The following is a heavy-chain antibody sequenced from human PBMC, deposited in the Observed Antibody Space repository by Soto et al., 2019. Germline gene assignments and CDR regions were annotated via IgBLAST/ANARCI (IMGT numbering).Heavy chain of an antibody. CDR3: ARDQSNERYFEWLGWFDP. V-gene: IGHV1-69*01. Sequence: QVQLVQSGAEVKKPGSSVKVSCKASGGTFSSYAISWVRQAPGQGLEWMGGIIPIFGTANYAQKFQGRVTITADESTSTAYMELSSLRSEDTAVYYCARDQSNERYFEWLGWFDPWGHGTLVTVSS. CDR2: IIPIFGTA. J-gene: IGHJ5*02. D-gene: IGHD3-9*01. CDR1: GGTFSSYA.